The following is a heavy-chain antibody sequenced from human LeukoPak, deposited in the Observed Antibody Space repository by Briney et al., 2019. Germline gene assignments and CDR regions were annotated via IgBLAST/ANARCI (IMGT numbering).Heavy chain of an antibody. CDR3: AKRGSGSYSDQNWFDP. CDR2: INHSGST. J-gene: IGHJ5*02. CDR1: GGSFSGYY. V-gene: IGHV4-34*01. D-gene: IGHD3-10*01. Sequence: SETLSLTCAVYGGSFSGYYWSWIRQPPGKGLECIGEINHSGSTNYNPSLKSRVTISVDTSKNQFSLKLSSVTAADTAVYYCAKRGSGSYSDQNWFDPWGQGTLVTVSS.